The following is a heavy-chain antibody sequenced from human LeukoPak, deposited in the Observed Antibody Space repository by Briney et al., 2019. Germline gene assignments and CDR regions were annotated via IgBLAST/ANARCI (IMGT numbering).Heavy chain of an antibody. CDR3: TRNSYPQHDGFDI. CDR1: GFTFGDHA. V-gene: IGHV3-49*04. CDR2: IRGKAYGGTT. Sequence: GGSLRLSCTASGFTFGDHAMSWVRQALGKGLEWVGFIRGKAYGGTTEYVASVKGRFTISRDDSKTIAYLQMNSLKTEDTAMYYCTRNSYPQHDGFDIWGQGTMVTVSS. J-gene: IGHJ3*02. D-gene: IGHD1-26*01.